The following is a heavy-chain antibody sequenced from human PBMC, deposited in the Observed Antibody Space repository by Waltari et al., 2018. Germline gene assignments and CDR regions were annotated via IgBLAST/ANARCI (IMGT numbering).Heavy chain of an antibody. D-gene: IGHD3-10*01. CDR3: ARVVGFRELIYYYYMDV. CDR1: GGTFSSYA. J-gene: IGHJ6*03. V-gene: IGHV1-69*10. CDR2: IIPFLGVA. Sequence: QVQLVQSGAEVKKPGSSVKVSCKASGGTFSSYAISWVRQTPGQGLEWMGGIIPFLGVANYAQRFQGKVTITADKSTSTAYMELSSLRSEDTAVYYCARVVGFRELIYYYYMDVWGKGTTVTVSS.